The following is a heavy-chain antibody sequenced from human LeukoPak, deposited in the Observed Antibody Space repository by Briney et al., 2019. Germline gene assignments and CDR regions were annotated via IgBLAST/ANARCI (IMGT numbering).Heavy chain of an antibody. Sequence: GASVKVSCKASGGTFSSYAISWVRQAPGQGLEWMGGIIPIFGTANYAQKFQGRVTITADESTRTAYMELSRLRSEDTAVYYCARAAECSSTSCYYYYYMDVWGKGPTVTVSS. J-gene: IGHJ6*03. V-gene: IGHV1-69*01. CDR3: ARAAECSSTSCYYYYYMDV. CDR1: GGTFSSYA. D-gene: IGHD2-2*01. CDR2: IIPIFGTA.